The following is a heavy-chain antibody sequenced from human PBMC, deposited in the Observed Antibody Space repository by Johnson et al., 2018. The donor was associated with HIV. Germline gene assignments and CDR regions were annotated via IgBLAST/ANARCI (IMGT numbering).Heavy chain of an antibody. D-gene: IGHD1-26*01. CDR3: ARDPSGSYAEVTPDARFDI. CDR2: IYSGGST. V-gene: IGHV3-66*01. Sequence: VQLVESGGGLVQPGGSLRLSCAASGFTVSSNYMSWVRQAPGKGLEWVSAIYSGGSTYYAASVKGRFTISRDNSKNSLYLQMNSLRAEATAVYYCARDPSGSYAEVTPDARFDIWGQGTMVTVSS. J-gene: IGHJ3*02. CDR1: GFTVSSNY.